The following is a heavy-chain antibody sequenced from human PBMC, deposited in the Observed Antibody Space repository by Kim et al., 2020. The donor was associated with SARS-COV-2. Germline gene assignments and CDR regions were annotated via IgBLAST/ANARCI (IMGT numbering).Heavy chain of an antibody. D-gene: IGHD3-10*01. CDR3: SRLTNYYGSGSYPY. V-gene: IGHV4-34*01. CDR1: GGSFSGYY. J-gene: IGHJ4*02. CDR2: INHSGST. Sequence: SETLSLTCAVYGGSFSGYYWSWIRQPPGKGLEWIGEINHSGSTNYNPSLKSRVTISVDTSKNQFSLKLSSVTAADTAVYYCSRLTNYYGSGSYPYWGQGT.